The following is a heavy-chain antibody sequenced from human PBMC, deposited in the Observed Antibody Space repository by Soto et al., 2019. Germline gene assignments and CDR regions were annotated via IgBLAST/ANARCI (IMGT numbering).Heavy chain of an antibody. Sequence: GESLKISCKGYGYSFTTYWIGWVRQTPGKGLEWMGIIYPGDSDTRYSPSFQGQVTMSADKSINTAYLQWSSLKASDTAIYYCTRQLYCSSSSCYRAIDYWGQRTLVTVSS. D-gene: IGHD2-2*01. CDR3: TRQLYCSSSSCYRAIDY. J-gene: IGHJ4*02. CDR1: GYSFTTYW. CDR2: IYPGDSDT. V-gene: IGHV5-51*01.